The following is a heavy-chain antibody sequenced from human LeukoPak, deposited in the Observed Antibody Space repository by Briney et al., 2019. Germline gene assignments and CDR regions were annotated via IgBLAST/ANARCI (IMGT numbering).Heavy chain of an antibody. J-gene: IGHJ6*03. CDR1: GGSISSYC. V-gene: IGHV4-59*05. D-gene: IGHD3-3*01. CDR3: ARLHPHYDFWSGYYYYMDV. CDR2: IYYSGST. Sequence: SETLSLTCTVSGGSISSYCWTWTRQPPGKGLEWIGSIYYSGSTYYNPSLKSRVTISVDTSKNQFSLKLSSVTAADTAVYYCARLHPHYDFWSGYYYYMDVWGKGTTVTVSS.